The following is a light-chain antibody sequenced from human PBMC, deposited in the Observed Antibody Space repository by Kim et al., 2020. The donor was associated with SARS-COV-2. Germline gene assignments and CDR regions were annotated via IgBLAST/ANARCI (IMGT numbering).Light chain of an antibody. V-gene: IGKV3-20*01. CDR3: QQYGSSPLT. CDR1: QSVSNRY. Sequence: EIVVTQSPGTLSLSPGERATLSCRASQSVSNRYLAWYQQKPSQAPRLLIYGASNRATGIPDRFSGSGSGTDFTLTISRLEPEDFAMYYCQQYGSSPLTFGGGTKVDIK. CDR2: GAS. J-gene: IGKJ4*01.